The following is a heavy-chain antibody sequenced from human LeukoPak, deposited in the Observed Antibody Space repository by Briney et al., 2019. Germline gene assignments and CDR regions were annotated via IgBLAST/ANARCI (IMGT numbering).Heavy chain of an antibody. D-gene: IGHD6-19*01. CDR2: IRFDATIK. J-gene: IGHJ6*03. CDR1: GFRFSDYG. CDR3: ARADYYFFMDV. Sequence: GGSLRLSCAASGFRFSDYGIHSVRQAPGKGLEWVAFIRFDATIKYYTDSVKGRFTISRDNSKNTVYSQMSSLRPEDTAVYYCARADYYFFMDVWGKGTTVTVSS. V-gene: IGHV3-30*02.